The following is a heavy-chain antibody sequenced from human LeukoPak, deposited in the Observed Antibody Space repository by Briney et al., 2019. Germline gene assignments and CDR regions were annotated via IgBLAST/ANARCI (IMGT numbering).Heavy chain of an antibody. CDR2: IYHSGST. CDR1: GGSISSSNW. Sequence: SGTLSLTCAVSGGSISSSNWWSWVRQPPGKGLEWIGEIYHSGSTNYNPSLKSRVTISVDTSKNQFSLNLNSVTAADTAVYYCAKDRGRYFDKNAFDIWGQGTMVTVSS. D-gene: IGHD3-9*01. V-gene: IGHV4-4*02. J-gene: IGHJ3*02. CDR3: AKDRGRYFDKNAFDI.